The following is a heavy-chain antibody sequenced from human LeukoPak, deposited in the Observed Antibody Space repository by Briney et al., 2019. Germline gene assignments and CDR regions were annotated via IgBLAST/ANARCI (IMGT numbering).Heavy chain of an antibody. CDR3: ARQWLVYNWFDP. D-gene: IGHD6-19*01. V-gene: IGHV4-59*08. Sequence: SETLSLTCTVSGGSISSYYWSWIRQPPGKGLEWIGYIYYSGSTNYNPSLKSRVTISVDTSKNQFSLKLSSVTAADPAVYYCARQWLVYNWFDPWGQGTLVTVSS. CDR2: IYYSGST. J-gene: IGHJ5*02. CDR1: GGSISSYY.